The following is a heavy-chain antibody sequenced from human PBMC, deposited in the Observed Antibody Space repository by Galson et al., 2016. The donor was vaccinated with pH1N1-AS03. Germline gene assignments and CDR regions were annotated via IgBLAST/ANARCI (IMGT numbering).Heavy chain of an antibody. V-gene: IGHV3-15*01. Sequence: SLRLSCAGYGFTFSNAWMSWVRQAPGKGLEWVGRIKSNTDGGTKAYAAPVKGRFAISRDDSENTLYLQMNSLKTEDTAVYYCTTADTELGYCTSTSCSLDFGGQGTLVTVSS. CDR2: IKSNTDGGTK. CDR3: TTADTELGYCTSTSCSLDF. CDR1: GFTFSNAW. D-gene: IGHD2-2*01. J-gene: IGHJ4*02.